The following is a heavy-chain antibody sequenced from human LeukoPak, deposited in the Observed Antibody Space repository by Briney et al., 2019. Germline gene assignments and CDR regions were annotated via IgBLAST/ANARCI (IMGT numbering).Heavy chain of an antibody. V-gene: IGHV3-53*01. CDR3: AKSPTGAAATLFDY. J-gene: IGHJ4*02. D-gene: IGHD2-15*01. CDR1: GLTVSSNY. Sequence: GGSLRLSCAASGLTVSSNYMSWVRQAPGKGLEWVSALYSGGSTYYADSVKGRFTISRDNSKNTLYLQMNSLRAEDTAVYYCAKSPTGAAATLFDYWGQGTLVTVSS. CDR2: LYSGGST.